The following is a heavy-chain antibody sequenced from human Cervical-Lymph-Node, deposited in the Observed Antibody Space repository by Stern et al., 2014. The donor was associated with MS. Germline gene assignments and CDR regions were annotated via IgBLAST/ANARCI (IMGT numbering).Heavy chain of an antibody. J-gene: IGHJ4*02. V-gene: IGHV3-30*03. CDR1: GFTFTNYA. Sequence: VQLVESGGGVVQPGRSLRLSCAASGFTFTNYAMHWVRQAPGKGLDWVAVVSYDGTKKYYAESVKGRFTTSRDNSNRTLYLQMNSLRAEDTAVYYCARVSIADSESGGYYYFDSWGQGTLVTVSS. CDR3: ARVSIADSESGGYYYFDS. CDR2: VSYDGTKK. D-gene: IGHD2-15*01.